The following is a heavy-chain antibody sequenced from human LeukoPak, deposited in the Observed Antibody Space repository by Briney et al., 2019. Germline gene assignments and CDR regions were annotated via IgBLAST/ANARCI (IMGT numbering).Heavy chain of an antibody. CDR2: INPNSGGT. CDR3: AGYSGSYLVLGTFDI. Sequence: GASVKVSCTASGYTFTGYYFHWVRQAPGQGLEWMGWINPNSGGTNYAQKFQGRVTMTRDTSISTAYMELSRLRSDDTAVYYCAGYSGSYLVLGTFDIWGQGTMVTVSS. CDR1: GYTFTGYY. V-gene: IGHV1-2*02. D-gene: IGHD1-26*01. J-gene: IGHJ3*02.